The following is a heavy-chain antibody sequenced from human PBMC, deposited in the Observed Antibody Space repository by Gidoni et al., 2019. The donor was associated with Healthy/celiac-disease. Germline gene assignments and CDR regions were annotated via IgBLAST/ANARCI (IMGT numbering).Heavy chain of an antibody. D-gene: IGHD2-15*01. J-gene: IGHJ4*02. CDR2: ISSSSSDI. V-gene: IGHV3-21*01. CDR1: GFTFSSYS. CDR3: ARDRCSGGSCYGDD. Sequence: EVPLVQSGGGLVKPGGPLRLSCAASGFTFSSYSMNWVRQAPGKGLEWVSSISSSSSDINYADSVKGRFTISRDNAKSSVYLQRNSLRAEDTAVYYCARDRCSGGSCYGDDWGQGTLVTVSS.